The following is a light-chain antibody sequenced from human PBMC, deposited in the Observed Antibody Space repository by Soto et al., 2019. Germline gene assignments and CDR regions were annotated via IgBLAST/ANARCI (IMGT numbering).Light chain of an antibody. J-gene: IGKJ1*01. Sequence: EIVLTQSPGTVSLSPGEGATLSCRASQSIGGNFLAWYQQRRGQAPRLLIHGASNRATGIPDRFSGSGSGTDFTLTITRLEPEDFAVYYCQQYGGSPRTFGQGTKVDIK. CDR2: GAS. V-gene: IGKV3-20*01. CDR3: QQYGGSPRT. CDR1: QSIGGNF.